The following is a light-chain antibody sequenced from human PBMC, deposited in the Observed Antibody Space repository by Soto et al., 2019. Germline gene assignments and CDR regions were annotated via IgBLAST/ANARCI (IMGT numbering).Light chain of an antibody. J-gene: IGLJ7*01. CDR1: SGYSSYA. CDR2: LNSDGSH. CDR3: QTWGTGIAV. V-gene: IGLV4-69*01. Sequence: QPVLTQSPSASASLGASVKLTCTVSSGYSSYAIAWHQQQREKGPRYLMKLNSDGSHSKGDGIPDRFSGSSSGAERYLTISSLQSEDEADYYCQTWGTGIAVFGGGTQLTVL.